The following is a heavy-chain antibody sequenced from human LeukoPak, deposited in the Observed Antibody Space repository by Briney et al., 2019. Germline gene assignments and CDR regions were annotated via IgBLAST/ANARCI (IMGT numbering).Heavy chain of an antibody. J-gene: IGHJ4*02. Sequence: SVKVSCKASGGTFSSYAISWVRQAPGQGLEWMGGIIPIFGTANYAQKFQGRVTITADESTSTAYMELSSLRSEDTAVYYCARETGTTGAFDYWGQGTLVTVSS. CDR1: GGTFSSYA. D-gene: IGHD1-7*01. V-gene: IGHV1-69*13. CDR3: ARETGTTGAFDY. CDR2: IIPIFGTA.